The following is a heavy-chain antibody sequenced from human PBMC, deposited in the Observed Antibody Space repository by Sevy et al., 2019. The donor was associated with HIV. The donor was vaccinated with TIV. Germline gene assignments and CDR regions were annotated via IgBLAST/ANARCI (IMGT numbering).Heavy chain of an antibody. Sequence: GSLRLSCAASGFTFSSYSMNWVRQAPGKGLEWVSYISSSSSTIYYADSVKGRFTISRDNAKNSLYLQMNSLRDEDTAVYYCARVLRIAAAGTSNYYGMDVWGQRTTVTVSS. J-gene: IGHJ6*02. CDR3: ARVLRIAAAGTSNYYGMDV. V-gene: IGHV3-48*02. CDR2: ISSSSSTI. CDR1: GFTFSSYS. D-gene: IGHD6-13*01.